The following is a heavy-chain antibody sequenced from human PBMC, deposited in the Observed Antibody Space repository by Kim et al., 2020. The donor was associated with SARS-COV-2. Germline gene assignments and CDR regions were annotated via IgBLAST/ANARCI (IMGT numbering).Heavy chain of an antibody. V-gene: IGHV1-46*01. D-gene: IGHD6-6*01. J-gene: IGHJ4*02. CDR3: ARGAYSSSSGVEY. Sequence: YAQKFQGRVTMTRDTSTSTVYMELSRLRSEDTAVYYCARGAYSSSSGVEYWGQGTLVTVSS.